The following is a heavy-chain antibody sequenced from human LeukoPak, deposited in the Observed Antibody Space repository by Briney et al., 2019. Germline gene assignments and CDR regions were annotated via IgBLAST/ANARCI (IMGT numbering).Heavy chain of an antibody. CDR2: IYSGGST. D-gene: IGHD6-13*01. V-gene: IGHV3-53*01. CDR1: GFTVSSNY. J-gene: IGHJ4*02. Sequence: GGSLRLSCAASGFTVSSNYMSWVRQAPGKGLEWVSVIYSGGSTYYPDSVRGRFTISRDNSKNTLYLPMNSLRAEDTAVYYCARGSSWSPPYFDYWGQGTLVTVSS. CDR3: ARGSSWSPPYFDY.